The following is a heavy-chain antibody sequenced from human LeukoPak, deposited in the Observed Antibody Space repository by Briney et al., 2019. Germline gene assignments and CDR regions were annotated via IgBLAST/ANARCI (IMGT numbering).Heavy chain of an antibody. CDR1: GGSISDTNY. Sequence: PSGTLSLTCGVSGGSISDTNYWTWVRQPPGKGLEWIGEVNLQGSTNYNPSLMGRVAIAVDTSENHISLQLTSVTAADTAVYYCAREGGPYRPLDYSGQGTLVTVSS. CDR2: VNLQGST. V-gene: IGHV4-4*02. J-gene: IGHJ4*02. CDR3: AREGGPYRPLDY.